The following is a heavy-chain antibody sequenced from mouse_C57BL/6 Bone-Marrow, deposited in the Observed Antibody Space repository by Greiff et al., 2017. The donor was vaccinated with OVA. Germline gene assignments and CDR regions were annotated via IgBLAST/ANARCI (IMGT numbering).Heavy chain of an antibody. CDR2: ISNLAYSI. CDR3: ARQKDYDGRHAMDY. V-gene: IGHV5-15*01. Sequence: EVMLVESGGGLVQPGGSLKLSCAASGFTFSDYGMAWVRQAPRKGPEWVAFISNLAYSIYYADTVTGRFTISRANAKNTLYLEMSSLRSEDTAMYYCARQKDYDGRHAMDYWGQGTSVTVSS. J-gene: IGHJ4*01. CDR1: GFTFSDYG. D-gene: IGHD2-4*01.